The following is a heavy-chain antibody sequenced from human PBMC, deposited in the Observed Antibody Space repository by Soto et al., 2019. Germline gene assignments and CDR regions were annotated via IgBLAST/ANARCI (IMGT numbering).Heavy chain of an antibody. D-gene: IGHD2-15*01. V-gene: IGHV1-18*01. CDR2: ISAYNGNT. CDR3: EWGYIHYYYGMDV. Sequence: XSVKVSCKAAGYPFTSYGIIWGRQAPGQGLEWMGWISAYNGNTNYAQKLQGRVTMTTDTSTSTAYMEPRSLRSDDTAVYYCEWGYIHYYYGMDVWGQGTTVTVSS. CDR1: GYPFTSYG. J-gene: IGHJ6*02.